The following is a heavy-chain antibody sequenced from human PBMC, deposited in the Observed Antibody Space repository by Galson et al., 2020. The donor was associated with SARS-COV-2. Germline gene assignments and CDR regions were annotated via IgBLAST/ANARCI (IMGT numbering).Heavy chain of an antibody. CDR2: IYDAGTTT. J-gene: IGHJ4*02. CDR1: GFTFNIFS. Sequence: TGGSLRLSCRAYGFTFNIFSMSWVRQSPGKGLEWVANIYDAGTTTYYVDSVKGRFTISRDNAKNSLYLEMNNLRGDDAAVYYCGTEGDYWGQGALVTVSS. CDR3: GTEGDY. V-gene: IGHV3-7*03.